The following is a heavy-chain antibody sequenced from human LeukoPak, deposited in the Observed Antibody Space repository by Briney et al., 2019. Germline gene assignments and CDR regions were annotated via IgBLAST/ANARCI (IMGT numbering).Heavy chain of an antibody. D-gene: IGHD6-13*01. CDR1: GGSISSYY. CDR2: IYYSGST. J-gene: IGHJ5*02. V-gene: IGHV4-59*12. Sequence: SETLSLTCTVSGGSISSYYWSWIRQPPGKGLEWIGYIYYSGSTNYNPSLKSRVTMSVDTSKNQFSLKLSSVTAADTAVYYCARSGINNWFDPWGQGTLVTVSS. CDR3: ARSGINNWFDP.